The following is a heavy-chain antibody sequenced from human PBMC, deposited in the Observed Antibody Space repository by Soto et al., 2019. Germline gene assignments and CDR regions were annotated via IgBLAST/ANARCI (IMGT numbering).Heavy chain of an antibody. V-gene: IGHV4-39*01. J-gene: IGHJ5*02. CDR1: GDSISNSRFY. CDR2: IYHTGNA. Sequence: PSETLSLTCSVSGDSISNSRFYWAWIRQPPGEGQEWIGSIYHTGNAYYNPSLKSRVTISVDTSKNQFSLKLTSVTAADAALYYCARDFFDSSDYTTNWFDPWGQGTLVTVSS. CDR3: ARDFFDSSDYTTNWFDP. D-gene: IGHD3-22*01.